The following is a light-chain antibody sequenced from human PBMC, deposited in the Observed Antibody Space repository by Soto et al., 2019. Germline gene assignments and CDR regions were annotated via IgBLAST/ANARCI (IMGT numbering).Light chain of an antibody. CDR2: VAS. CDR3: QQLNSYPIT. V-gene: IGKV1-9*01. Sequence: DIQLTQSPSFLSASVGDRVTITCRASQGISSHLAWYQQQPGKAPKLLIYVASTLQSGVPSRFSGSGSGTEFTLTISGLQPEEFASYYCQQLNSYPITFGQGTRLEIK. J-gene: IGKJ5*01. CDR1: QGISSH.